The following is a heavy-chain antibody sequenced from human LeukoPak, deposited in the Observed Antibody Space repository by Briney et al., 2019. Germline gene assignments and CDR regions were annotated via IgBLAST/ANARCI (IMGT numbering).Heavy chain of an antibody. Sequence: GGSLRLSCAASGFTFSSSAMSWVRQVPGKGLEWVSGISASGGSTSYADSVRGRFTISRDNSKNTLYVQMNSLRAEDTALYYCAKKVVVGATSPYSDFQDWGQGTLVTVSS. J-gene: IGHJ1*01. CDR2: ISASGGST. CDR1: GFTFSSSA. CDR3: AKKVVVGATSPYSDFQD. D-gene: IGHD1-26*01. V-gene: IGHV3-23*01.